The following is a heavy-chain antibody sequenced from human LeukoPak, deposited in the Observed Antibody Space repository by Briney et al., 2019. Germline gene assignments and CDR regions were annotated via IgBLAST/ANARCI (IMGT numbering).Heavy chain of an antibody. CDR3: ARNEVRGAYYYYGMDV. V-gene: IGHV5-51*01. Sequence: GVSLKISCKGSGYSFTSYWIGWVRQMPGKGLEWMGIIYPGDSDTRYSPSFQGQVTISADKSISTAYLQWSSLKASDTAMYYCARNEVRGAYYYYGMDVWGQGTTVTVSS. J-gene: IGHJ6*02. CDR2: IYPGDSDT. CDR1: GYSFTSYW. D-gene: IGHD3-10*01.